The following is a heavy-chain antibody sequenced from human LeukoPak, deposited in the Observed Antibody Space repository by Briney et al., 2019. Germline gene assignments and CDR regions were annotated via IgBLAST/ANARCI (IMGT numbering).Heavy chain of an antibody. CDR3: ARLSTGGYYYGSGFDY. J-gene: IGHJ4*02. CDR2: IIPSFGTA. Sequence: SVTVSCKASGGTFSSYGISWVRQAPGQGLEWMGGIIPSFGTANYAQKFQGRVTITADESTRTAYMELSSLRSEDTAVYYCARLSTGGYYYGSGFDYWGQGTLVTVSS. V-gene: IGHV1-69*13. D-gene: IGHD3-10*01. CDR1: GGTFSSYG.